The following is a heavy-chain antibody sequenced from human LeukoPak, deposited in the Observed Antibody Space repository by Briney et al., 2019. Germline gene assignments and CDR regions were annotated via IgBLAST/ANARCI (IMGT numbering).Heavy chain of an antibody. J-gene: IGHJ4*02. CDR2: MNPNSGNT. CDR3: ARSVVEMATEFDY. D-gene: IGHD5-24*01. CDR1: RYTSTTYD. V-gene: IGHV1-8*01. Sequence: ASAKVSSKAPRYTSTTYDINWVRPAPGQGLEWMGWMNPNSGNTGYAQKFQGRVTMTRNTSISTAYMELSSLRSEDTAVYYCARSVVEMATEFDYWGQGTLVTVSS.